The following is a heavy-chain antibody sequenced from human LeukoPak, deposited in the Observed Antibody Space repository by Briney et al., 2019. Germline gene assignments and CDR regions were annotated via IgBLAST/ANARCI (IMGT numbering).Heavy chain of an antibody. J-gene: IGHJ2*01. D-gene: IGHD5-18*01. V-gene: IGHV3-23*01. CDR3: AKVRGYSYGPSWYFDL. CDR2: ISGSGGST. CDR1: GFTFSSYG. Sequence: GGSLRLSCAASGFTFSSYGMSWVRQAPGKGLEWVSAISGSGGSTYYADSVKGRFTISRDNSKNTLYLQMNSLRAEDTAVYYCAKVRGYSYGPSWYFDLWGRGTLVTVSS.